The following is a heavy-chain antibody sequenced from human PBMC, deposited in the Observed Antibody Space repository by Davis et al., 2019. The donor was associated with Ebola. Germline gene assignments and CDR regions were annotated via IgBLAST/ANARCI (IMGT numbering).Heavy chain of an antibody. Sequence: ASVKVSCQAAGDTFTDNDIQWMRQGPGQGLEWLGRVFLKSGATNYAQKFQGKVTMTRETSISTVYMELNSLRYDDTADYYCARGHNYAHEYWGHGTLVTVSS. V-gene: IGHV1-2*06. D-gene: IGHD4-11*01. CDR3: ARGHNYAHEY. CDR1: GDTFTDND. CDR2: VFLKSGAT. J-gene: IGHJ4*01.